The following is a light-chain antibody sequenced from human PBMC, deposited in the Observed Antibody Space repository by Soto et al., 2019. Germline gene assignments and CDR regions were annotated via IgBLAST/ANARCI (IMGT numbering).Light chain of an antibody. CDR1: PGISSY. V-gene: IGKV1-9*01. Sequence: IQLTQSPSSLSASVGDRVTITCRASPGISSYLAWYQQKPGEAPKLLIYAASTLQSGVPSRFSGSGSGTDSTLTISSLQPEDFATYYCQQLNSYPVTFGQGTRLEIK. CDR2: AAS. CDR3: QQLNSYPVT. J-gene: IGKJ5*01.